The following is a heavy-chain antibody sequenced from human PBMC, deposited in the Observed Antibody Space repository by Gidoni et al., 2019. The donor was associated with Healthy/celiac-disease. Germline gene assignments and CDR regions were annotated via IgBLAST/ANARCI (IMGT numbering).Heavy chain of an antibody. CDR3: ARTSSSWWGNWFDP. J-gene: IGHJ5*02. D-gene: IGHD6-13*01. CDR1: GGSISSGDYY. CDR2: IYYSGRT. V-gene: IGHV4-31*03. Sequence: QVQLQASGPGLVTPSQTLSLTCPVSGGSISSGDYYWSWIRQHPGKGLEWIGYIYYSGRTYYNPSLKSRVTISVDTSKNQFSLQLSSVTAADTAVYYCARTSSSWWGNWFDPWGQGTLVTVSS.